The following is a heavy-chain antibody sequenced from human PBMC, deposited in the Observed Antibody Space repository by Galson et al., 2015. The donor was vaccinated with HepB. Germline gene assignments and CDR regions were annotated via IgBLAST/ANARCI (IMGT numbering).Heavy chain of an antibody. V-gene: IGHV1-3*01. CDR3: LRGWGSGRGDP. D-gene: IGHD1-26*01. CDR1: GYTFTSYS. Sequence: SCKASGYTFTSYSLHWVRQAPRQRLEWMGWIDAGNGNTRYSQKFQGRLTFTRDTSATTGYMALSSLTSEDTAVYYCLRGWGSGRGDPWGQGTRVTVSS. CDR2: IDAGNGNT. J-gene: IGHJ5*02.